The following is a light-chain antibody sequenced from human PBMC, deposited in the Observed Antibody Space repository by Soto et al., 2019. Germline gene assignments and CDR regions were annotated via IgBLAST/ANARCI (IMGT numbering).Light chain of an antibody. CDR2: DVS. Sequence: DIQMTQSPPTLSASVGDRVTITCRASQSISSWLAWYQQRPGKAPNLLIYDVSSLESGVRSRFSGSGSGTEFTLTISSLQPDDFATYYCQQYTNYPWTFGQGTKVDIK. J-gene: IGKJ1*01. V-gene: IGKV1-5*01. CDR1: QSISSW. CDR3: QQYTNYPWT.